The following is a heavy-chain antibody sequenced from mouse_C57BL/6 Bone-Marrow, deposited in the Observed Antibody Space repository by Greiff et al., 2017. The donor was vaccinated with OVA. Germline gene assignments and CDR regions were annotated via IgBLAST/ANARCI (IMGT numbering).Heavy chain of an antibody. D-gene: IGHD1-1*01. V-gene: IGHV3-6*01. CDR2: ISYDGSN. CDR3: ARGVVAFDY. CDR1: GYSIPSGYY. Sequence: EVKLQESGPGLVKPSQSLSLTCSVTGYSIPSGYYWNWIRQFPGNKLEWMGYISYDGSNNYNPSLKNRISITRDKSKNQFFLKLNSVTTEDTATYYCARGVVAFDYWGQGTTLTVSS. J-gene: IGHJ2*01.